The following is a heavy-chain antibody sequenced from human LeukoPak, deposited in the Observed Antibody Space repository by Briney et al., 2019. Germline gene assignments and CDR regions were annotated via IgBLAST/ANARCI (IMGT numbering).Heavy chain of an antibody. J-gene: IGHJ4*02. D-gene: IGHD7-27*01. CDR2: MSPNSGDT. CDR1: GYTFTSYD. CDR3: ARGPPNWGYDY. V-gene: IGHV1-8*01. Sequence: ASVNVSCTASGYTFTSYDFNWVRQATGQRPEWMGWMSPNSGDTGYAQKFQDRVTMTRNTSISTAYMELSSLRSDDTAVYYCARGPPNWGYDYWGPGTLVTVSS.